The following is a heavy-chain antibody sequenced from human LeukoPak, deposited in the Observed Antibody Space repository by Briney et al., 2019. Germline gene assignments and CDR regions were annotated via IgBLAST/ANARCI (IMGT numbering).Heavy chain of an antibody. V-gene: IGHV4-31*03. Sequence: SQTLSLTCTVSGVSINSGGYYWTWIRQHPGKGLEWIGYIYYRGSTYYNPSLKSRVTISVDTSENQFSLKLNSVTAADTALYYCAREIAAAVQNFDYWGQGTLVTVSS. CDR1: GVSINSGGYY. J-gene: IGHJ4*02. CDR2: IYYRGST. D-gene: IGHD6-13*01. CDR3: AREIAAAVQNFDY.